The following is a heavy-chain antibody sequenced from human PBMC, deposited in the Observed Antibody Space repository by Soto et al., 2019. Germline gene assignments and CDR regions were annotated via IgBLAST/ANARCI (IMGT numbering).Heavy chain of an antibody. CDR1: GGTFSSYT. J-gene: IGHJ4*02. CDR3: ARAGNYYDSSGLIDY. V-gene: IGHV1-69*02. CDR2: IIPILGIA. Sequence: QVQLVQSGAEVKKPGSSVKVSCKASGGTFSSYTISWVRQAPGQGLEWMGRIIPILGIANYAQKFQGRVTITADKSTSTAYMELSSLRSEDTAVYYCARAGNYYDSSGLIDYWGQGTLVTVSS. D-gene: IGHD3-22*01.